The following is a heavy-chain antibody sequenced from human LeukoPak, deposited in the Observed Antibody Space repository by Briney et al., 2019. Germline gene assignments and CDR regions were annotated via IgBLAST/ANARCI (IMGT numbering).Heavy chain of an antibody. V-gene: IGHV1-2*02. CDR1: GYTFTGYY. CDR3: ARGGALSSGWSDY. J-gene: IGHJ4*02. CDR2: INPNSGGT. Sequence: GSVTVSCTASGYTFTGYYIHWVGQAPGQGREGMGWINPNSGGTNYAQKFQGRVPMTRDTSISTAYMELSRLRSDDTAVYYCARGGALSSGWSDYWGQGTLVTVSS. D-gene: IGHD6-19*01.